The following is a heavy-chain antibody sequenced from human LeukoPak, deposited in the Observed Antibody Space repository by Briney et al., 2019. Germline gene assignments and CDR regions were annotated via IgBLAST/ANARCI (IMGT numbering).Heavy chain of an antibody. Sequence: SETLSLTCTVSGGSISSYYWSWIRQPPGKGLEWIGYIYYSGSTDYNPSLKSRVTISVDTSKNQFSLKLSSVTAADTAVYYCAREPLNYDILTGYSSYGMDVWGQGTTVTVSS. CDR1: GGSISSYY. J-gene: IGHJ6*02. D-gene: IGHD3-9*01. CDR3: AREPLNYDILTGYSSYGMDV. V-gene: IGHV4-59*01. CDR2: IYYSGST.